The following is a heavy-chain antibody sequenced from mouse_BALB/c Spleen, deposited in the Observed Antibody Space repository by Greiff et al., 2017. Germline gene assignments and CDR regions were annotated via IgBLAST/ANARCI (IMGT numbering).Heavy chain of an antibody. CDR3: ASQFITTAHYGMDY. J-gene: IGHJ4*01. V-gene: IGHV1-67*01. Sequence: VQLTESGPELVRPGVSVKISCKGSGYTFTDYAMHWVKKSHAKSLEWIGVISTYYGNTNYNQKFKGKATMTVDKSSSTAYMELARLTSEDSAIYYCASQFITTAHYGMDYWGQGTSVTVSA. D-gene: IGHD1-2*01. CDR1: GYTFTDYA. CDR2: ISTYYGNT.